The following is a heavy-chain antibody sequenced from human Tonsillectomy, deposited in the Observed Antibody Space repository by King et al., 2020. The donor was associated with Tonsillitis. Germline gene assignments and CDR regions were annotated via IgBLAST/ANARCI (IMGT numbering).Heavy chain of an antibody. CDR2: ISGRGGST. J-gene: IGHJ6*02. Sequence: VQLVESGGGLVQPGGSLRLSCAASGFTFSSYAMSWVRQAPGKGLEWVSAISGRGGSTYYAYSVKGRFTISRDNSKNTLYLQMNRLRAEGTAVYDCAKGGDCSSASCYKGGMDVWGQGTTVTVSS. V-gene: IGHV3-23*04. D-gene: IGHD2-2*02. CDR3: AKGGDCSSASCYKGGMDV. CDR1: GFTFSSYA.